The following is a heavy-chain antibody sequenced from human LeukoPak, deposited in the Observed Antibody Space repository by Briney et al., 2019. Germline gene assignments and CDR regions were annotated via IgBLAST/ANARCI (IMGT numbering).Heavy chain of an antibody. V-gene: IGHV3-23*01. D-gene: IGHD2-2*01. Sequence: GGSLRLSCAASGFTFSIYAMNWVRQAPGKGLEWVSGISDSGRNTYYTDSVKGRFAISRDNSESTVYLQMNSLTAEDTAQYYCATGCVGSPNCQTTGYDHWGQGTLVTVSS. CDR2: ISDSGRNT. CDR3: ATGCVGSPNCQTTGYDH. CDR1: GFTFSIYA. J-gene: IGHJ4*02.